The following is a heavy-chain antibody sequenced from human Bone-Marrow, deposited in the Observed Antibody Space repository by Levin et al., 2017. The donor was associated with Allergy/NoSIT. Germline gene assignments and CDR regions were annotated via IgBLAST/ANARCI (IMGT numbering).Heavy chain of an antibody. D-gene: IGHD6-13*01. CDR2: INSDGSST. Sequence: GGSLRLSCAASGFTFSSYWMHWVRQAPGKGLVWVSRINSDGSSTSYADSVKGRFTISRDNAKNTLYLQMNSLRAEDTAVYYCARPHRIAAAGRRYYYYYYGMDVWGQGTTVTVSS. V-gene: IGHV3-74*01. CDR3: ARPHRIAAAGRRYYYYYYGMDV. J-gene: IGHJ6*02. CDR1: GFTFSSYW.